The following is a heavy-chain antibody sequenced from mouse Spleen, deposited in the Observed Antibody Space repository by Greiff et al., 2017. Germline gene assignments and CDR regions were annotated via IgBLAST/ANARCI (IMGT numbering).Heavy chain of an antibody. CDR2: LSSGGSYT. CDR1: GFTFSSYA. D-gene: IGHD1-1*01. CDR3: ARCYYGSSYGYFDV. V-gene: IGHV5-9-3*01. Sequence: EVHLVESGGGLVKPGGSLKLSCAASGFTFSSYAMSWVRQTPEKRLEWVATLSSGGSYTYYPDSVKGRFTISRDNAKNTLYLQMSSLRSEDTAMYYCARCYYGSSYGYFDVWGAGTTVTVSS. J-gene: IGHJ1*01.